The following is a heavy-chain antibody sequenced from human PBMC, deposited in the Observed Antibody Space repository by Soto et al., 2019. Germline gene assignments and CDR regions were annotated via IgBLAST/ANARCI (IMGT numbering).Heavy chain of an antibody. V-gene: IGHV5-51*03. Sequence: EVQLVQSGAEVKKPGESLKISCTASGYTFSNDWIAWVRQLPGKGLEWMGFMLPGDADTRYSESFVGQGTISADKSINTAYLQWNSLKASDTGIYFCARSTGWYGKFYFDYCGPGTHVTVSS. CDR2: MLPGDADT. D-gene: IGHD6-13*01. CDR3: ARSTGWYGKFYFDY. CDR1: GYTFSNDW. J-gene: IGHJ4*02.